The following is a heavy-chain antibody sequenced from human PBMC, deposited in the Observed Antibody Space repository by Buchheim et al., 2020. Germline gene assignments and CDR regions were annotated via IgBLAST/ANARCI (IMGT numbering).Heavy chain of an antibody. V-gene: IGHV4-31*03. J-gene: IGHJ6*02. CDR1: GGSISSGGYY. CDR2: IYYSGST. D-gene: IGHD3-9*01. Sequence: QVQLQESGPGLVKPSQTLSLTCTVSGGSISSGGYYWSWIRQHPGKGLEWIGYIYYSGSTYYNPSLKSRVTISVDTSKNQFSLKLSSVTAADTAVYYCASPGLRYFDWVGGYYYYGMDVWGQGTT. CDR3: ASPGLRYFDWVGGYYYYGMDV.